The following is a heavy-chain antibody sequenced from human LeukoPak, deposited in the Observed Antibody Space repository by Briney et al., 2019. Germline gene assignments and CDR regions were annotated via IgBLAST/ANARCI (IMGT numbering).Heavy chain of an antibody. CDR1: GYSFTSYW. CDR3: ARQPPISSSWSTPDY. V-gene: IGHV5-51*01. CDR2: IYPGDSDT. Sequence: GESLKISCKGSGYSFTSYWIGWVRQMPGKGLEWMWIIYPGDSDTRYSPSFQGQVTISADKSISTAYLQWSSLKASDTAMYYCARQPPISSSWSTPDYWGQGTLVTVSS. D-gene: IGHD6-13*01. J-gene: IGHJ4*02.